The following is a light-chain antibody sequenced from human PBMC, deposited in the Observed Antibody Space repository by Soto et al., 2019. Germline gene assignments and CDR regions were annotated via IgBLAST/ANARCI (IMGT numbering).Light chain of an antibody. CDR3: QSYDSSLSGSYV. V-gene: IGLV1-40*01. Sequence: QSVLTQAPSVSGVPGQRVTISCTRSSSNIGAGYDVHWYQQLPGTAPKLLIYGNSNRPSGVPDRFSGSKSGTSASLAITGLQAEDEADYYCQSYDSSLSGSYVFGTGTKVT. J-gene: IGLJ1*01. CDR1: SSNIGAGYD. CDR2: GNS.